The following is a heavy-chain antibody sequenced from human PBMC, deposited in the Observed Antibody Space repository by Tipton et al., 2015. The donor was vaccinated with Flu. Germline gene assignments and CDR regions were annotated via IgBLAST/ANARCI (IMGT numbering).Heavy chain of an antibody. V-gene: IGHV4-59*01. CDR1: GGSISGYY. D-gene: IGHD4-23*01. CDR2: IYYSGST. J-gene: IGHJ4*02. CDR3: ATEYRGGGNRYYFDY. Sequence: TLSLTCTVSGGSISGYYWTWIRQPPGKGLEWIGYIYYSGSTNYNPSLKSRVTISVDTSKNQFSLKLISVTAADTAVYYCATEYRGGGNRYYFDYWGQGTLVTVSS.